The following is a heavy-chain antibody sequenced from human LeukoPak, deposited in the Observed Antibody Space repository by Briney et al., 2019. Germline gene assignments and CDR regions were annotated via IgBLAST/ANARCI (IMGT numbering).Heavy chain of an antibody. CDR2: IYPGESDT. V-gene: IGHV5-51*01. CDR3: ARLRDGYKYYFYYGMDV. CDR1: GYSFATNW. D-gene: IGHD5-24*01. J-gene: IGHJ6*02. Sequence: GESLKISCKGTGYSFATNWIGWVRQMPGEGLGWMGIIYPGESDTRHSPSFQGQVTISADTSISTAYLQWSGLKASDTAMYYCARLRDGYKYYFYYGMDVWGQGTTVTVSS.